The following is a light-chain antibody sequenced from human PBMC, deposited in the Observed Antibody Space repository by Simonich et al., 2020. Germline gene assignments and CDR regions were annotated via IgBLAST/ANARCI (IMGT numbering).Light chain of an antibody. J-gene: IGKJ1*01. Sequence: DIQMTQSPSTLSASVGDRVTITCRASQSLSSWLAWYQQKPGKAPKLLIYKASSLESGVPSRFSGSGSGTEFTLTISSLQPDDFATYYCQQYYSYPRTFGQGTKVEIK. V-gene: IGKV1-5*03. CDR3: QQYYSYPRT. CDR2: KAS. CDR1: QSLSSW.